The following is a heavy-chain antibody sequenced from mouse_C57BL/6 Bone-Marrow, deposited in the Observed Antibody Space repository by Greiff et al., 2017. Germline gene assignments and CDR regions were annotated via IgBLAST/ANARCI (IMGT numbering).Heavy chain of an antibody. CDR1: GFTFSSYG. CDR2: ISSGGSYT. CDR3: ARRRQLRLFDY. V-gene: IGHV5-6*01. J-gene: IGHJ2*01. D-gene: IGHD3-2*02. Sequence: VHVKQSGGDLVKPGGSLKLSCAASGFTFSSYGMSWVRQTPDKRLEWVATISSGGSYTYYPDSVKGRFTISRDNAKNTLYLQMSSLKSEDTAMYYCARRRQLRLFDYWGQGTTLTVSS.